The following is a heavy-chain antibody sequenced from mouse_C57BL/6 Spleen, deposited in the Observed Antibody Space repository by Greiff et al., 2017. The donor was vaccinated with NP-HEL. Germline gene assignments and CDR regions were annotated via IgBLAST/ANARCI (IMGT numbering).Heavy chain of an antibody. Sequence: VHVQQSGTVLARPGASVKMSCKTSGYTFTSYCMHWVKQRPGQGLEWIGAIYPGSGATSYNQKFKGKAKLTAVTSASTAYMELSSLTNEDSAVYYCTRREKVGHFDYRGQGTTLTVSS. J-gene: IGHJ2*01. CDR1: GYTFTSYC. V-gene: IGHV1-5*01. CDR2: IYPGSGAT. D-gene: IGHD1-3*01. CDR3: TRREKVGHFDY.